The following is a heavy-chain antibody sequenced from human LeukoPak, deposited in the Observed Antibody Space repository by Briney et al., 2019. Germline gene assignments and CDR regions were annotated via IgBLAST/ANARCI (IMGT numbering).Heavy chain of an antibody. D-gene: IGHD6-13*01. V-gene: IGHV3-66*01. Sequence: GGSLRLSCAASGFTVSSNYKSWVRQAPGKGLEWVSVIYSGGSTYYADSVKGRFTISRDNSKNTLYLQMNSLRAEDTAVYYCARALTSSWYNYYFDYWGQGTLVTVSS. CDR1: GFTVSSNY. CDR3: ARALTSSWYNYYFDY. CDR2: IYSGGST. J-gene: IGHJ4*02.